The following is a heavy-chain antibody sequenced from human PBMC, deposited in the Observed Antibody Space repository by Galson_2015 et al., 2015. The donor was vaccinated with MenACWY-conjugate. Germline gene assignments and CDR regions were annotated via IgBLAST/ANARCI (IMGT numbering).Heavy chain of an antibody. V-gene: IGHV3-21*01. D-gene: IGHD3-3*01. CDR1: GFTFSSYS. Sequence: SLRLSCAASGFTFSSYSMNWVRQAPGKGLEWVSSISSSSSYIYYADSVKGRFTISRDNAKNSLYLQMNSLRAEDTAVYYCASSQADGDFWSGYPTWGMDVWGQGPPVTVSS. CDR3: ASSQADGDFWSGYPTWGMDV. CDR2: ISSSSSYI. J-gene: IGHJ6*02.